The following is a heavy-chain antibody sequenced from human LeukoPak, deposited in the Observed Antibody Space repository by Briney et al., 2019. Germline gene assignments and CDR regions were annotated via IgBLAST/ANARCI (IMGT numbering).Heavy chain of an antibody. CDR2: INHSGST. CDR1: GGSFSGYY. J-gene: IGHJ4*02. D-gene: IGHD4-23*01. V-gene: IGHV4-34*01. CDR3: ARGEDYGGNSFDY. Sequence: PSETLSLTCAVYGGSFSGYYWSWIRQPPGKGLEWIGEINHSGSTNYNPSLKSRVTISVDTSKNQFSLKLSSVTAADTAVYYCARGEDYGGNSFDYWGQGTLVTVSS.